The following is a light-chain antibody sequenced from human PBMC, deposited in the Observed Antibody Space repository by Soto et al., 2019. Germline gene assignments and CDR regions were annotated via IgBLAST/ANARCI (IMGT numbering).Light chain of an antibody. CDR1: QTISDW. Sequence: DIQMTQSPSTLSTSVGARVTITCRASQTISDWLAWYQQKPEKAPKLLIYDASNLESGVPSRFSGSGSGTEFTLTISSVQPDDFATYYCQQYNSYSSWTFGQGTKVDIK. CDR3: QQYNSYSSWT. V-gene: IGKV1-5*01. CDR2: DAS. J-gene: IGKJ1*01.